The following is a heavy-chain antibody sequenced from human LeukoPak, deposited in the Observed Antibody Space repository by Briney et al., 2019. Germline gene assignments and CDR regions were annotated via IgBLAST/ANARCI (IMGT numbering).Heavy chain of an antibody. V-gene: IGHV4-59*01. CDR2: IYYTGAT. J-gene: IGHJ3*02. D-gene: IGHD4-11*01. CDR3: AIDRRESSKPNDAFDI. CDR1: GGSISSYY. Sequence: SETLSLTCSVSGGSISSYYWSWIRQSPGEGLEWIGYIYYTGATYYNPSLESRVTVSIDTSKRQLSLELRSVTAADRAVYFCAIDRRESSKPNDAFDIWGQGTMVTVSA.